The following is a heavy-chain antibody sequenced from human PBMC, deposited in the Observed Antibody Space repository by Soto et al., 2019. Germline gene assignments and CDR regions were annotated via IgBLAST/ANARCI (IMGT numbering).Heavy chain of an antibody. CDR3: ARDDCTNGVCYTLAY. Sequence: ASVKVSCKASVYTFTSYGISWVRQAPGQGLEWMGWISAYNGNTNYAQKLQGRVTMTTDTSTSTAYMELRSLRSDDTAVYYCARDDCTNGVCYTLAYWGQGTLVTVSS. D-gene: IGHD2-8*01. CDR1: VYTFTSYG. CDR2: ISAYNGNT. J-gene: IGHJ4*02. V-gene: IGHV1-18*01.